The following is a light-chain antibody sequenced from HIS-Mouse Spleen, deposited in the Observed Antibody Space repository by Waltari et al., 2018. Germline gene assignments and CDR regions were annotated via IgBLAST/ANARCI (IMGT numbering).Light chain of an antibody. CDR3: QQYDNLPPVIT. J-gene: IGKJ5*01. CDR1: QDISNY. V-gene: IGKV1-33*01. Sequence: IWMTQSPSLLSASTGDRVTITCQASQDISNYLNWYQQKPGKAPKLLIYDASNLKTGVPSRFSGSGSGTDFTFTISSLQPEDIATYYCQQYDNLPPVITFGQGTRLEIK. CDR2: DAS.